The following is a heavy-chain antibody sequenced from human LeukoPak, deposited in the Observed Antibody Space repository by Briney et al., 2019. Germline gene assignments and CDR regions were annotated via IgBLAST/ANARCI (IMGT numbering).Heavy chain of an antibody. CDR1: GFTVSSNY. D-gene: IGHD4-17*01. CDR2: INQDGSGR. V-gene: IGHV3-7*01. J-gene: IGHJ4*02. Sequence: PGGSLRLSCAASGFTVSSNYMSWVRQAPGKGLEWVANINQDGSGRYHVDSVKGRITISRDNAKNSLYLQMNSLRAEDTAVYYCARDPDYGDPGPFWDYWGQGTLVTVSS. CDR3: ARDPDYGDPGPFWDY.